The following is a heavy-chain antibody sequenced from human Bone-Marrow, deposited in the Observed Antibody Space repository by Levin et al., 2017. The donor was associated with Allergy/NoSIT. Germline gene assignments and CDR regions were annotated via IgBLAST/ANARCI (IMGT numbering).Heavy chain of an antibody. J-gene: IGHJ4*02. CDR3: AYDSVLPFEY. Sequence: PGESLKISCRASGFSLSGHAMSWVRQAPGKGLNWVSAISGDGNNEYYADSVRGRFTVSRDTSGNTVFLQMDSLSAEDTAVYYCAYDSVLPFEYWGQGTLVTVSS. CDR2: ISGDGNNE. V-gene: IGHV3-23*01. CDR1: GFSLSGHA. D-gene: IGHD3-16*01.